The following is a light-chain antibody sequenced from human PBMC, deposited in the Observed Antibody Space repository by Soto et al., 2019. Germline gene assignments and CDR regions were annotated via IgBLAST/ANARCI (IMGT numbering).Light chain of an antibody. CDR1: QSVSES. J-gene: IGKJ1*01. CDR3: EQYDYSRT. V-gene: IGKV1-5*01. CDR2: DVS. Sequence: DIQMTQSPSTLSASVGDTVTITCRASQSVSESLAWYQVKPGEAPKLLIFDVSNLETGVPSRFSGSGSGTECSLTIRGLQPDDFATYYCEQYDYSRTFGQGTKVEIK.